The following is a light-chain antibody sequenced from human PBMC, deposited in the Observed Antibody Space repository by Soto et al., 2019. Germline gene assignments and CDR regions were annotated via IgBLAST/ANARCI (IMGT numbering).Light chain of an antibody. CDR1: QSVTSNY. J-gene: IGKJ4*01. Sequence: EIVLTQSPGTLSLSPGERATLSCGASQSVTSNYLAWYQQKPGQAPRLLIFGASIRVKGIPDRFIGSGSGTDFTLTISRLEPEDFAVYYCQQFSSYPLTFGGGTKVDIK. CDR3: QQFSSYPLT. CDR2: GAS. V-gene: IGKV3-20*01.